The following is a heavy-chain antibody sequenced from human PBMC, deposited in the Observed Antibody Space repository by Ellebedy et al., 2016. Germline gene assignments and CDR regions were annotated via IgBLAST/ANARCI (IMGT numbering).Heavy chain of an antibody. CDR3: ARDKGSGYYLPIDY. CDR2: ISSSSSTI. J-gene: IGHJ4*02. Sequence: GESLKISXAASGFTFSSYSMNWVRQAPGKGLEWVSYISSSSSTIYYADSVKGRFTISRDNAKNPLYLQMNSLRAEDTAVYYCARDKGSGYYLPIDYWGQGTLVTVSS. D-gene: IGHD3-22*01. CDR1: GFTFSSYS. V-gene: IGHV3-48*04.